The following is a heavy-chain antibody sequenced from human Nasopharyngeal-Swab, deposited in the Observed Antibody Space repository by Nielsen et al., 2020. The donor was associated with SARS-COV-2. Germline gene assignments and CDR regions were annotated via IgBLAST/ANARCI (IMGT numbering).Heavy chain of an antibody. CDR1: GFTFSSYS. J-gene: IGHJ4*02. D-gene: IGHD2-15*01. V-gene: IGHV3-48*01. CDR2: ISSSSSTI. CDR3: ARVGPGVVVVASIDY. Sequence: GGSLRLSCAASGFTFSSYSMNWVRQAPGKGLEWVSYISSSSSTIYCADSVKGRFTIPRDNAKNSLYLQMNSLRAEDTAVYYCARVGPGVVVVASIDYWGQGTLVTASS.